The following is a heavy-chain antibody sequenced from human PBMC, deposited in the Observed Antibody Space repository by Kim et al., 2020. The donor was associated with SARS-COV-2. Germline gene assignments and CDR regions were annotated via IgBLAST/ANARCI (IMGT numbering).Heavy chain of an antibody. J-gene: IGHJ4*02. D-gene: IGHD5-12*01. V-gene: IGHV3-7*01. CDR3: ARARWVANLFYFDY. Sequence: YVDSVKGRFTISRDNAKNSLFLQRSSLRAEDTAVYYCARARWVANLFYFDYWGQGTLVTVSS.